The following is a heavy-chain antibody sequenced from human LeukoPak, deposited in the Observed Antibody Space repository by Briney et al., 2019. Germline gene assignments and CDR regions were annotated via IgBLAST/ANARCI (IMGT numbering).Heavy chain of an antibody. V-gene: IGHV4-34*01. J-gene: IGHJ4*02. CDR3: ARGQWLATY. CDR1: GGSFSGYY. D-gene: IGHD6-19*01. CDR2: INHSGST. Sequence: PSETLSLTCAVYGGSFSGYYWSWIRQPPGKGLEWIGEINHSGSTNYNPSLESRVTISVDTSKNQFSLKLSSVTAADTAVYYCARGQWLATYWGQGTLVTVSS.